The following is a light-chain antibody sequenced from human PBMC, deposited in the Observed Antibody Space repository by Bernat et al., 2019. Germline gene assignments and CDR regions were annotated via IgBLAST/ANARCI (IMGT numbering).Light chain of an antibody. CDR3: MQRIAFPAYT. V-gene: IGKV2-40*01. CDR2: TLS. J-gene: IGKJ2*01. CDR1: QSLLDSDDGNTS. Sequence: IVMTQTPLSLPVTPGEPASISCRSSQSLLDSDDGNTSLDWYLQKPGQSPQLLIYTLSYLSSGVPDRFSGSGSGTDFTLKISRVEAEDVGVYYCMQRIAFPAYTFGQGTKLEIK.